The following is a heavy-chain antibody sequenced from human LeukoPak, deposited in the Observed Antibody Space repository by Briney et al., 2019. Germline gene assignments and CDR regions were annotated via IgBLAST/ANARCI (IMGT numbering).Heavy chain of an antibody. V-gene: IGHV1-2*02. CDR1: GYTFTAYY. D-gene: IGHD3-16*01. Sequence: GASVKVSCKASGYTFTAYYLHWVRQAPGQGLEWMGWINSNSGGTNYAQNFQGRVTMTRDTSISTAYMELSGLRSDDTAVYYCTRDPEFGAFDIWGQGTMVTVSS. CDR3: TRDPEFGAFDI. J-gene: IGHJ3*02. CDR2: INSNSGGT.